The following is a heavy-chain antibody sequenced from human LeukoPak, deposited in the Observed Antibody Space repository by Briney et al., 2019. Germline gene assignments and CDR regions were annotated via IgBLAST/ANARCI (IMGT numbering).Heavy chain of an antibody. CDR3: ARGFGANDFWSGYHLFDP. D-gene: IGHD3-3*01. J-gene: IGHJ5*02. CDR2: IKQDGSEK. V-gene: IGHV3-7*01. CDR1: GSTFSSYW. Sequence: GGSLRLSCAASGSTFSSYWMSWVRQAPGKGLEWVANIKQDGSEKYYVDSVKGRFTISRDNAKNSLYLQMNSLRAEDTAVYYCARGFGANDFWSGYHLFDPWGQGTLVTVSS.